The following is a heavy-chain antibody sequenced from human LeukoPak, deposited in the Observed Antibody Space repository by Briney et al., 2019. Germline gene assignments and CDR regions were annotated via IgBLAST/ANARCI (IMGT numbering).Heavy chain of an antibody. V-gene: IGHV3-30*04. CDR2: ISYDGTEK. J-gene: IGHJ6*03. CDR1: GFTFSGYA. CDR3: ARDNRYCSTGSCYFGDYYYYMDV. Sequence: GGSLRLSCAASGFTFSGYAINWVRQAPGKGLEWVAIISYDGTEKYADSVKGRFTISRDNSKNTLFLQISSLRLEDTATYYCARDNRYCSTGSCYFGDYYYYMDVWGKGTPVSVSS. D-gene: IGHD2-15*01.